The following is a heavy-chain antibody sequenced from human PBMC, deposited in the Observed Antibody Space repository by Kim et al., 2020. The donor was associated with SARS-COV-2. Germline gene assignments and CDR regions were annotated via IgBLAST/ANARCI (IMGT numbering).Heavy chain of an antibody. J-gene: IGHJ2*01. CDR2: ISSSGSTI. V-gene: IGHV3-48*03. Sequence: GGSLRLSCAASGFTFSSYEMNWVRQAPGKGLEWVSYISSSGSTIYYADSVKGRFTISRDNAKNSLYLQMNSLRAEDTAVYYCARCRAYDYVWGSYRTPWYFDLWGRGTLVTVSS. D-gene: IGHD3-16*02. CDR1: GFTFSSYE. CDR3: ARCRAYDYVWGSYRTPWYFDL.